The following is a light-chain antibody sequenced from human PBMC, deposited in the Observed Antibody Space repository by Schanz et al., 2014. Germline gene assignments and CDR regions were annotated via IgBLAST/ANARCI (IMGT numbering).Light chain of an antibody. J-gene: IGLJ1*01. CDR3: SSYRRTAAVAV. Sequence: QSALTQPASVSGSPGQSITISCTGTNSDVGTYNLVSWYQQHPGKAPKLMIYDVSNRPSGVSNRFSGSKSGNTASLTISGLQAEDEADYYCSSYRRTAAVAVFGTGTKLTVL. CDR2: DVS. V-gene: IGLV2-14*02. CDR1: NSDVGTYNL.